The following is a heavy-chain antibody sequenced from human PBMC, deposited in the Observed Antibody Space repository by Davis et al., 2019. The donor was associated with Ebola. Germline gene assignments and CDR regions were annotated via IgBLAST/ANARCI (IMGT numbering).Heavy chain of an antibody. J-gene: IGHJ3*02. D-gene: IGHD3-16*02. CDR2: IKQDGSEE. CDR3: ARDIGYYDYVWGSYRYISAFDI. CDR1: GFTFSGSG. V-gene: IGHV3-7*03. Sequence: GESLKISCAASGFTFSGSGMHWVRQAPGKGLEWVANIKQDGSEEYYVDSVKGRFTISRDNAKNSLYLQMNSLRAEDTAVYYCARDIGYYDYVWGSYRYISAFDIWGQGTMVTVSS.